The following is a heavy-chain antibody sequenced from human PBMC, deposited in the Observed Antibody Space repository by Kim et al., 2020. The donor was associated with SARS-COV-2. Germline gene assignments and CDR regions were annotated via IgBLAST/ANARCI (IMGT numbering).Heavy chain of an antibody. Sequence: SETLSLTCAVYGGSFSGYYWSWIRQPPGKGLEWIGEINHSGSTNYNPSLKSRVTISVDTSKNQFSLKLSSVTAADTAVYYCARAWTRVNVVALYWGQGTL. CDR2: INHSGST. CDR1: GGSFSGYY. V-gene: IGHV4-34*01. D-gene: IGHD2-2*01. J-gene: IGHJ4*02. CDR3: ARAWTRVNVVALY.